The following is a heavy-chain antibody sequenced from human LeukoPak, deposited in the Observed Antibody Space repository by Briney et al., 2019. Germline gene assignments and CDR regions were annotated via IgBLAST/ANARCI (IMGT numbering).Heavy chain of an antibody. CDR1: GYKFISYG. CDR3: AREGVGRPEELFDY. Sequence: ASVKVSCKTSGYKFISYGIGWMRQAPGQGLERMGWISPYNHNTKYPQKLQGRVTMTADTSTSTAYMELRSLRPDDTAIYYCAREGVGRPEELFDYWGQGTLITVSS. D-gene: IGHD1-7*01. J-gene: IGHJ4*02. V-gene: IGHV1-18*01. CDR2: ISPYNHNT.